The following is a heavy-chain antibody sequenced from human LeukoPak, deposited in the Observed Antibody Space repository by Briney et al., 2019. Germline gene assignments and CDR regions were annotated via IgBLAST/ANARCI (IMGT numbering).Heavy chain of an antibody. J-gene: IGHJ5*02. V-gene: IGHV4-30-2*01. CDR3: ARGGEWFGELEGNWFDP. Sequence: SQTLSLTCAVSGGSISSGGYSWSWIRQPPGKGLEWIGYIYHSGSTYYNPSLKSRVTISVDRSKNQFPLRLSSVTAADTAVYYCARGGEWFGELEGNWFDPWGQGTLVTVSS. D-gene: IGHD3-10*01. CDR2: IYHSGST. CDR1: GGSISSGGYS.